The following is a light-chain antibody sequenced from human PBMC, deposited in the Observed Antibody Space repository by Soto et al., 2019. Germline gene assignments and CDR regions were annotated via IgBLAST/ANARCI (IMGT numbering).Light chain of an antibody. CDR1: SSDVGGYNY. CDR3: CSYAGSYTFVV. CDR2: DVS. J-gene: IGLJ2*01. V-gene: IGLV2-11*01. Sequence: QSALTQPRSVSGSPGQSVTISCTGTSSDVGGYNYVSWYQQHPGKAPKLLIYDVSKRPSVVPDRFSGSKSGNTDSLTISGLQAEDEADYYCCSYAGSYTFVVFGGGTKLTVL.